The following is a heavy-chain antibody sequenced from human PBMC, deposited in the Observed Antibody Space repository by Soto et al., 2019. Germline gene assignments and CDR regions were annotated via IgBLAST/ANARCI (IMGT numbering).Heavy chain of an antibody. J-gene: IGHJ4*02. V-gene: IGHV1-18*01. Sequence: QVQLVQSGPEVKKPGASVKVSCRTSGYTFTTYGISWVRQAPGQGLEWMGWISTDKGHTNYAQKFQGRGTMTTDTATSTAYMELRSLRSDDTAVYYCATRSPAFDYWGQGTLVTVST. CDR3: ATRSPAFDY. CDR2: ISTDKGHT. CDR1: GYTFTTYG.